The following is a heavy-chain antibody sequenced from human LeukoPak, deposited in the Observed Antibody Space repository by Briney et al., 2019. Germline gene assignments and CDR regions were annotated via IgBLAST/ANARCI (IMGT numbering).Heavy chain of an antibody. J-gene: IGHJ4*02. CDR2: IYSGGST. Sequence: GGPLRLSCAASGFTVSSNYMSWVRQAPGKGLEWVSVIYSGGSTYYADSVKGRFTISRDNSKNTLYLQMNSLRAEDTAVYYCAREYSSGWYSDYWGQGTLVTVSS. CDR1: GFTVSSNY. D-gene: IGHD6-19*01. V-gene: IGHV3-66*01. CDR3: AREYSSGWYSDY.